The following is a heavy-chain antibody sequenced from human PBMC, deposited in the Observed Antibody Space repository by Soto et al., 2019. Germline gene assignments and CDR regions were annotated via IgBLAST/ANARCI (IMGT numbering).Heavy chain of an antibody. CDR2: IYYSGST. CDR1: GGSITSSSYS. V-gene: IGHV4-61*05. CDR3: ARQKDFDY. Sequence: SETLSLTCAVSGGSITSSSYSWGWVRQPPGKGLEWIGYIYYSGSTNYNPSRKSRVTISVDTSKNQFSLKLSSVTAADTAVYYCARQKDFDYWGQGTLVTVSS. J-gene: IGHJ4*02.